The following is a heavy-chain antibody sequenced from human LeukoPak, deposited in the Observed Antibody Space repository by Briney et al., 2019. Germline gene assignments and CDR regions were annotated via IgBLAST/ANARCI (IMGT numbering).Heavy chain of an antibody. CDR3: ARDLVTVTKGFDI. CDR1: GGSISSFY. J-gene: IGHJ3*02. Sequence: SETLSLTCTVSGGSISSFYWSWIRQPPGKGLEWIGYIHASGTTNYSPSLKSRVTISIDTSKNQFSLKLTSVTAADTAVYYCARDLVTVTKGFDIWGQGTMVSVSS. CDR2: IHASGTT. D-gene: IGHD4-17*01. V-gene: IGHV4-59*01.